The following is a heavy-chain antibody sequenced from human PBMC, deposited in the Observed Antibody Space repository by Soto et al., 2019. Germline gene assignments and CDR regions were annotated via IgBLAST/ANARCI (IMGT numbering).Heavy chain of an antibody. CDR3: ARALYNWNYGWFEP. J-gene: IGHJ5*02. CDR2: ISTYSGNT. D-gene: IGHD1-7*01. Sequence: QVQLVQSGAEVKKPGASVKVPCKAFGGTFSSYSFTWVRQAPGQGLEWLGWISTYSGNTNYALKVQDRLTMTTDPSTTTTYMELRSLRSDDTAVYYCARALYNWNYGWFEPWGQGTLVTVSS. V-gene: IGHV1-18*01. CDR1: GGTFSSYS.